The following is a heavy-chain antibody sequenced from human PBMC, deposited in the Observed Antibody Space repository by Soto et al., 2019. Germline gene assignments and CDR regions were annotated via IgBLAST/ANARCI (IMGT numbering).Heavy chain of an antibody. CDR2: ISGSGGST. CDR1: GFTFSSYA. CDR3: AKDLGSHYYGDYVGVFNY. V-gene: IGHV3-23*01. J-gene: IGHJ4*02. Sequence: GGSLRLSCAASGFTFSSYAMSWVRQAPGKGLEWVSAISGSGGSTYYADSVKGRFTISRDNSKNTLYLQMNSLRAEDTAVYYCAKDLGSHYYGDYVGVFNYWGQGTLVTVSS. D-gene: IGHD4-17*01.